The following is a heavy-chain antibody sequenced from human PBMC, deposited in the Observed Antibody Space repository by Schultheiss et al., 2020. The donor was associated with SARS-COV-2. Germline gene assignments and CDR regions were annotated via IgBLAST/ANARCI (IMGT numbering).Heavy chain of an antibody. CDR1: GFTFDDYA. Sequence: GGSLRLSFAASGFTFDDYAMHWVRQAPGKGLEWVSGISWNSGSIGYADSVKGRFTISRDNAKNSLYLQMNSLRAEDTALYYCAKELVAARTNYYYYGMDVWGQGTTVTVSS. CDR3: AKELVAARTNYYYYGMDV. CDR2: ISWNSGSI. V-gene: IGHV3-9*01. J-gene: IGHJ6*02. D-gene: IGHD5-12*01.